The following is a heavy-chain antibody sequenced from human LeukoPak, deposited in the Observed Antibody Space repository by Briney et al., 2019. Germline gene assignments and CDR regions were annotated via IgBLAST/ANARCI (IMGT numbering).Heavy chain of an antibody. Sequence: SETLSLTCTVSSDSISGYYWSWVRQPPGKGLEWIGYISYSGSTNYNPSLKSRVTISVDTSKNQFSLKLSSVTAADTAVYYCARGRLSGSTDPNWFDPWGQGTLVTVSS. V-gene: IGHV4-59*12. CDR1: SDSISGYY. CDR2: ISYSGST. CDR3: ARGRLSGSTDPNWFDP. D-gene: IGHD1-26*01. J-gene: IGHJ5*02.